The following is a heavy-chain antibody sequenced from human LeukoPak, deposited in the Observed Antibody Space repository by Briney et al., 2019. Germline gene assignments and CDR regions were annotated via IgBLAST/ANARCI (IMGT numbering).Heavy chain of an antibody. CDR1: GFTFSSYW. D-gene: IGHD1-26*01. V-gene: IGHV3-7*01. CDR3: ARLGGSYYTY. CDR2: IKQDGREK. Sequence: PGGSLRLSCAASGFTFSSYWMSWVRQAPGKGLEWVANIKQDGREKYYVDSVKGRFTIPRDNAKNSLFLQMNSLRVEDTAVYYCARLGGSYYTYWGQGTLVTVSS. J-gene: IGHJ4*02.